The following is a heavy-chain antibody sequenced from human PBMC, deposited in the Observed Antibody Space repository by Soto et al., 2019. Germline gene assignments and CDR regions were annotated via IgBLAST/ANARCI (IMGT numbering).Heavy chain of an antibody. V-gene: IGHV3-7*05. Sequence: GGSLRLSCAASGFTFSSYWMSWVRQAPGKGLEWVANIKQDGSEKYYVDSVKGRFTISRDNAKNSLYLQMNSLRAEDTAVYYCARALDIYYYYYGMDVWGQGTTVTVSS. D-gene: IGHD3-3*01. CDR1: GFTFSSYW. CDR3: ARALDIYYYYYGMDV. J-gene: IGHJ6*02. CDR2: IKQDGSEK.